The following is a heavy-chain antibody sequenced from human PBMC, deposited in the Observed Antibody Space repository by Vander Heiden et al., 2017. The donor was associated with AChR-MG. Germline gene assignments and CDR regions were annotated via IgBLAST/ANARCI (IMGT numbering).Heavy chain of an antibody. J-gene: IGHJ3*02. V-gene: IGHV4-39*01. CDR3: ARRNTGMTTVTTDDAFDI. CDR2: IYYSGRT. CDR1: GGSISSSSYY. Sequence: QLQLQESGPGLVKPSETLSLTCTVSGGSISSSSYYWGWIRQPPGKGLEWIGSIYYSGRTYYNPSLKSRVTISVDTSKNQFSLKLSSVTAADTAVYYCARRNTGMTTVTTDDAFDIWGQGTMVTVSS. D-gene: IGHD4-17*01.